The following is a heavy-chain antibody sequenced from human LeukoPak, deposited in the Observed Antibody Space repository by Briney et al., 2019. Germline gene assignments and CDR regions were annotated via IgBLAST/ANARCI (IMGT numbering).Heavy chain of an antibody. CDR1: GFTFSSYW. V-gene: IGHV3-74*01. CDR2: INTDGSST. J-gene: IGHJ4*02. Sequence: PGGSLRLSCAASGFTFSSYWMHWVRQAPGKGLVWVSRINTDGSSTSYADSVKDRFTISRDNAKNTLYLQMNSLRAEDTAVYYCARDTLAMVRGVNLDYWGQGTLVTVSS. CDR3: ARDTLAMVRGVNLDY. D-gene: IGHD3-10*01.